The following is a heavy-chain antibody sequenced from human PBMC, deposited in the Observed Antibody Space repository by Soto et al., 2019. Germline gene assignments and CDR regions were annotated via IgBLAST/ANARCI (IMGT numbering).Heavy chain of an antibody. CDR1: GGTFSNYA. CDR3: ARAEYSSIYYFDY. V-gene: IGHV1-69*13. D-gene: IGHD6-6*01. CDR2: IIPIFTTA. J-gene: IGHJ4*02. Sequence: GASVKASCKASGGTFSNYAINWVRQAPGQGLEWMGGIIPIFTTANYAQKFQGRVTITAVESTSTAYMELSSLRSEDTAVYYCARAEYSSIYYFDYWGQGTLVTVSS.